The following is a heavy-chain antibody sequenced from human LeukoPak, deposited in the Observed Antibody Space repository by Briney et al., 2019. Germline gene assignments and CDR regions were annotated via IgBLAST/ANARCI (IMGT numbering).Heavy chain of an antibody. CDR3: ATQLELRIFDY. D-gene: IGHD1-7*01. Sequence: PGGSLRLSCAASGFTYSSYWMSWVRQAPGKGLEWVANIKEDGSEKRDVDSVKGRFTISRDNSKNTLYLQMNSLRAEDTAVYYCATQLELRIFDYWGQGTLVTVSS. V-gene: IGHV3-7*01. CDR1: GFTYSSYW. CDR2: IKEDGSEK. J-gene: IGHJ4*02.